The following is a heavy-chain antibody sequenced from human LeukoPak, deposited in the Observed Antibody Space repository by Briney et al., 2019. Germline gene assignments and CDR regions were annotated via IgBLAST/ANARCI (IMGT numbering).Heavy chain of an antibody. CDR1: RGTFSSSA. J-gene: IGHJ6*02. Sequence: SVKVSCKTSRGTFSSSAITWVRQAPGQGLEWMGRIIPVLNITRYTQKFQGRVTITADTSTSTVYMELSSLRSEETAVYYCARDQGLTAPPPYGLDVWGQGTTVIVSS. V-gene: IGHV1-69*04. D-gene: IGHD5-18*01. CDR3: ARDQGLTAPPPYGLDV. CDR2: IIPVLNIT.